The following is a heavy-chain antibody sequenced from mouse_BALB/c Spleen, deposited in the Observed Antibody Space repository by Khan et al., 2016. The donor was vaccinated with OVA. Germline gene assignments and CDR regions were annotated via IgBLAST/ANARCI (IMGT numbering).Heavy chain of an antibody. Sequence: VQLQQSGPELVKPGASVKMSCKASGYTFTDYYMQWLKQSPGKSLEWIGDINPDNGDTFYNQKFKDKATLTVDKSSSTAHMQINGLTSEDSAVYYCGRGLFDVWGAGTTVTVSS. V-gene: IGHV1-34*02. J-gene: IGHJ1*01. CDR1: GYTFTDYY. CDR3: GRGLFDV. CDR2: INPDNGDT.